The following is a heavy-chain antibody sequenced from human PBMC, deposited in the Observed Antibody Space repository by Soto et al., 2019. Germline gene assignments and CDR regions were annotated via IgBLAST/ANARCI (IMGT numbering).Heavy chain of an antibody. J-gene: IGHJ4*02. CDR1: GFTFSSYA. Sequence: QVQLVESGGGVVQPGRSLRLSCAASGFTFSSYAMHWVRQAPGTGLEWVAVISYDGSNKYYADSVKGRFTISRDNSKNTLYLQMNSLRAEDTAVYYCARGGYSYGFDYWGQGSLVTVSS. CDR2: ISYDGSNK. D-gene: IGHD5-18*01. CDR3: ARGGYSYGFDY. V-gene: IGHV3-30-3*01.